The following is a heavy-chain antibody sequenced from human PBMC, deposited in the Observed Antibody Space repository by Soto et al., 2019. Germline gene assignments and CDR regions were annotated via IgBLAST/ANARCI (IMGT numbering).Heavy chain of an antibody. Sequence: EVQLLESGGGLVQPGGSLRLSCAASGFTFSSYAMSWVRQAPGKGLEWVSAISGSGGSTYYADSVKGRFTISRDNSENTLELPMNSLIPQDTAAYYCARGGIVLPAGKTYREGWFDSCAHGTQVTVSS. J-gene: IGHJ5*01. D-gene: IGHD2-2*01. V-gene: IGHV3-23*01. CDR2: ISGSGGST. CDR1: GFTFSSYA. CDR3: ARGGIVLPAGKTYREGWFDS.